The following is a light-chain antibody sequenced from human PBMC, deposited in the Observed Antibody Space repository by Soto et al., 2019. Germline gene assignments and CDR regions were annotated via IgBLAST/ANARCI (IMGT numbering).Light chain of an antibody. CDR1: SSDVGGYNY. CDR2: EVS. CDR3: SSYTSSSTLEV. Sequence: QSVLTQPASVSGSPGQSITISCTGTSSDVGGYNYVSWYQQHPGKAPKLMIYEVSNRPSGLSNRFSGSKSGNTASLTISGLQAEDEADYYCSSYTSSSTLEVFGGGTKHTVL. J-gene: IGLJ3*02. V-gene: IGLV2-14*01.